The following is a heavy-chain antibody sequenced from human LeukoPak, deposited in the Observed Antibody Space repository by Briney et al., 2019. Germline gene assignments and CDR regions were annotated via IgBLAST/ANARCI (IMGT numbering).Heavy chain of an antibody. CDR2: IYSGGST. CDR1: GFTVRSNY. V-gene: IGHV3-66*02. J-gene: IGHJ4*02. CDR3: ARDEWELLRAY. Sequence: SGGSLRLSCAASGFTVRSNYMSWVRQALGKGLEWVSIIYSGGSTYYADSVKGRFTISRDNSKNTLYLQMNSLRVEDTAVYYCARDEWELLRAYWGQGTLVTVSS. D-gene: IGHD1-26*01.